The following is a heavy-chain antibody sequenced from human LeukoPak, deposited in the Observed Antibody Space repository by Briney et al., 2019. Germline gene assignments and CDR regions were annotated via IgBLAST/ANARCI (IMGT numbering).Heavy chain of an antibody. J-gene: IGHJ4*02. V-gene: IGHV3-30-3*01. CDR1: GFTFSSYA. CDR2: ISYDGSNK. D-gene: IGHD5-24*01. Sequence: GGSLRLSCAASGFTFSSYAMSWVRQAPGKGLEWVAVISYDGSNKYYADSVKGRFTISRDNSKNTLYLQMNSLRAEDTAVYYCARDRDGYNFEGVDFDYWGQGTLVTVSS. CDR3: ARDRDGYNFEGVDFDY.